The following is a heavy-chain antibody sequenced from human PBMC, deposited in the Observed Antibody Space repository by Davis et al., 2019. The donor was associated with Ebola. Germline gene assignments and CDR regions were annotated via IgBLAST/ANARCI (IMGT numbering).Heavy chain of an antibody. D-gene: IGHD6-6*01. V-gene: IGHV4-4*07. J-gene: IGHJ5*02. Sequence: PSETLSLTCPVSGGSISSYYWSWIRQPAGKGLEWIGRIYTSGSTNYNPSLKSRVTISVDTSKNQFSLKLSSVTAADTAVYYCARGGESSSPEGLRWFDPWGQGTLVTVSS. CDR3: ARGGESSSPEGLRWFDP. CDR2: IYTSGST. CDR1: GGSISSYY.